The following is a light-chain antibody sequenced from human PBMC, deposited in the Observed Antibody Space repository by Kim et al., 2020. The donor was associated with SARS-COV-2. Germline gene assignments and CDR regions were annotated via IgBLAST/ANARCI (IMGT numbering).Light chain of an antibody. CDR3: QQYNNWPLT. Sequence: EIVMTQSPVTLSVSPGERATLSCRASQSVSSNLAWYQQKPGQAPRLLIYGASTRATGIPARFSGSGSGTDFTLTISSLQSEDFVVYYCQQYNNWPLTFGGGTKVDIK. CDR2: GAS. J-gene: IGKJ4*01. V-gene: IGKV3-15*01. CDR1: QSVSSN.